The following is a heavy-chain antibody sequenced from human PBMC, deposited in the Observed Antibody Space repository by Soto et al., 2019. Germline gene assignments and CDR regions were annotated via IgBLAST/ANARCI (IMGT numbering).Heavy chain of an antibody. Sequence: QVHLVQSGAEVKKPGASVKVSCKTSGYTFTSYGISWVRLAPGQGLEWMGWISTYNDDRKYAQKFQGRVTMSTETATTTDYMEVWGRRSDVTAVYYCARARDGYNLALGYWGQGTLVTACS. CDR3: ARARDGYNLALGY. D-gene: IGHD5-12*01. V-gene: IGHV1-18*01. CDR1: GYTFTSYG. CDR2: ISTYNDDR. J-gene: IGHJ4*02.